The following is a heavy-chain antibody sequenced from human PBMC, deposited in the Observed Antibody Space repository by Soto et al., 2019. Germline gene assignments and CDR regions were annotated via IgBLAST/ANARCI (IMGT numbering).Heavy chain of an antibody. CDR1: GFTFNGFW. CDR3: AREGK. CDR2: INPNGSAK. J-gene: IGHJ4*02. Sequence: EVQLVESGGYLVQPGGSLRLSCAASGFTFNGFWMSWVRQAPGKGLEWVANINPNGSAKKYVDSVEGRFTISRDNAKNSLDLYRTRLRVEDTAIYYCAREGKWGQGTLVAVSS. V-gene: IGHV3-7*01.